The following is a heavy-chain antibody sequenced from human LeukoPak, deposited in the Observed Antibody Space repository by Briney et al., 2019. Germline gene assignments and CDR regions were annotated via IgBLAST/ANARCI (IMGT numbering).Heavy chain of an antibody. J-gene: IGHJ4*02. D-gene: IGHD5-18*01. CDR1: GFTFSSYG. V-gene: IGHV3-30*02. CDR2: IRYDGTNK. Sequence: PGGSLRPSCAASGFTFSSYGMHWVRQVPGKGLEWVAFIRYDGTNKYYADSVKGRFTISRDNSKNTMYLQMNSLRAEDTAVYFCATGRDTAMVRLDYWGQGTLVTVSS. CDR3: ATGRDTAMVRLDY.